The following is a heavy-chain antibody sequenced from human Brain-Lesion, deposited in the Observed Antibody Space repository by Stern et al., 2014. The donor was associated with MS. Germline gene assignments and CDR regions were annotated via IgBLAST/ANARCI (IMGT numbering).Heavy chain of an antibody. J-gene: IGHJ5*02. CDR3: ARDRTCTGGSCYGT. CDR2: IYSGGGT. Sequence: EMQLVESGGKLIQPGESLRISCAASGFSVSNNYMTWVRQAPGKGLEWVWLIYSGGGTYYADSVKGRFTISRDNSKNTLYLQMNNLRAEDTAVYYCARDRTCTGGSCYGTWGQGTLVTVSS. V-gene: IGHV3-53*01. CDR1: GFSVSNNY. D-gene: IGHD2-15*01.